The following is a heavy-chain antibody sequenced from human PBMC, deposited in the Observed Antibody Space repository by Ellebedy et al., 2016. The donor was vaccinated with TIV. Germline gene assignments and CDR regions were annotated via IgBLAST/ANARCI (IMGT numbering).Heavy chain of an antibody. CDR3: ARRGGRITMVRGVIHWFDP. V-gene: IGHV4-34*01. CDR1: GGSFSGYY. J-gene: IGHJ5*02. Sequence: SQTLSLTCAVYGGSFSGYYWSWIRQPPGKGLEWIGEINHSGSTNYNPSLKSRVTVSVDTSKNQFSLKLSSVTAADTAVYYCARRGGRITMVRGVIHWFDPWGQGTLVTVSS. D-gene: IGHD3-10*01. CDR2: INHSGST.